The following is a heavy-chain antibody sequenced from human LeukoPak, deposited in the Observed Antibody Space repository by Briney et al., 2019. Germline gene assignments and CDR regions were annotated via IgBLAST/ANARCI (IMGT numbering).Heavy chain of an antibody. CDR2: INPNSGGT. V-gene: IGHV1-2*02. Sequence: ASVKVSCEASGYGFTGYFMHWVRQAPGQGLEWMGWINPNSGGTNYAQKFQGRVTMTRDTSISTAYVELSRLRSDDTAVYYCARDQQPRWLIGSYYFDYWGQGTLVTVSS. J-gene: IGHJ4*02. CDR1: GYGFTGYF. D-gene: IGHD5-24*01. CDR3: ARDQQPRWLIGSYYFDY.